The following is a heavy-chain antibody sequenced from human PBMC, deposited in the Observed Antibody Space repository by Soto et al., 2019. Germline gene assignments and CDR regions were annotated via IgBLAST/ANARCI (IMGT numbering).Heavy chain of an antibody. CDR3: ATSYASGTTPFAY. J-gene: IGHJ4*02. CDR2: VNPILAMS. D-gene: IGHD3-10*01. CDR1: GDTFSFYT. Sequence: QVQLVQSGAEVKKPGSSVKVSCKASGDTFSFYTLNWVRQAPGQGFEWVGRVNPILAMSSSAHKFQGRVSLSTAKSTGTAYMALRSLRSDDTAVYYCATSYASGTTPFAYWPQGTLVTVSS. V-gene: IGHV1-69*02.